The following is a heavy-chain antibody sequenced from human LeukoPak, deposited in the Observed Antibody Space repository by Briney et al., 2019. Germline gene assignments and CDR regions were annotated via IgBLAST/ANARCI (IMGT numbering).Heavy chain of an antibody. V-gene: IGHV3-30*18. CDR3: AKGIVVPAAIGPFYGMDV. CDR2: ISYDGSNK. Sequence: GRSLRLSCAASGFTFSSYGMHWVRQAPGKGLEWVAVISYDGSNKYYADSVKGRFTISRDNSKNTLYLQMNSLRAEDTAVYYCAKGIVVPAAIGPFYGMDVWGQGTTVTVSS. J-gene: IGHJ6*02. D-gene: IGHD2-2*02. CDR1: GFTFSSYG.